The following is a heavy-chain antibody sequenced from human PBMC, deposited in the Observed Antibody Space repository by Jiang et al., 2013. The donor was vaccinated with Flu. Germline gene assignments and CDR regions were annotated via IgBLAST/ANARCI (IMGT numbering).Heavy chain of an antibody. J-gene: IGHJ5*02. CDR1: GFTFSSYA. V-gene: IGHV3-23*01. CDR2: ISGSGGST. D-gene: IGHD3-3*01. Sequence: QLLESGGGLVQPGGSLRLSCAASGFTFSSYAMSWVRQAPGKGLEWVSAISGSGGSTYYADSVKGRFTISRDNSKNTLYLQMNSLRAEDTAVYYCAKEGPLAIFGVVAWFDPWGQGTLVTVSS. CDR3: AKEGPLAIFGVVAWFDP.